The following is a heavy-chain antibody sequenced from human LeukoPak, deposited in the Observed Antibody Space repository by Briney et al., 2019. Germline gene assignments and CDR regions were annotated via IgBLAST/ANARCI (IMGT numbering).Heavy chain of an antibody. D-gene: IGHD3-3*01. V-gene: IGHV1-46*01. Sequence: ASVKVSCKASGGTFSSYAISWVRQAPGQGLEWMGIINPSGGSTSYTQKLQGRVTMTRDTSTSTVYMELSSLRSEDTAVYYCAREGFPPKISDFWSGLGPYYYYGMDVWGQGTTVTVSS. CDR1: GGTFSSYA. J-gene: IGHJ6*02. CDR3: AREGFPPKISDFWSGLGPYYYYGMDV. CDR2: INPSGGST.